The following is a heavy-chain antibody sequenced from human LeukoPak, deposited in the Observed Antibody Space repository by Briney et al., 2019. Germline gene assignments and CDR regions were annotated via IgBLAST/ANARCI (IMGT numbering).Heavy chain of an antibody. J-gene: IGHJ5*02. Sequence: GASVKVSCKASGGTFSSYAISWVRQVPGQGLEWMGGIIPIFGTANYAQKFQGRVTITADESTSTAYMELSSLRSEDTAVYYCARVHARRPVLRYFDWLSNWFDPWGQGTLVTVSS. D-gene: IGHD3-9*01. CDR3: ARVHARRPVLRYFDWLSNWFDP. V-gene: IGHV1-69*13. CDR2: IIPIFGTA. CDR1: GGTFSSYA.